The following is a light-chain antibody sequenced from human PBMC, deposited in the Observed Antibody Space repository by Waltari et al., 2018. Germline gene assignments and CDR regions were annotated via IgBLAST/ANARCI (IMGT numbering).Light chain of an antibody. J-gene: IGLJ3*02. CDR1: TSDLGGYNY. CDR3: CSFTSSSTWV. Sequence: QSALTQPASVSGSPGQSITISCTGTTSDLGGYNYVSWYQQHPGKATKLIIFDVSSRPSGVSNRFSGSKSANTASLIISGLQAEDEADYYCCSFTSSSTWVFGGGTKLTVL. V-gene: IGLV2-14*03. CDR2: DVS.